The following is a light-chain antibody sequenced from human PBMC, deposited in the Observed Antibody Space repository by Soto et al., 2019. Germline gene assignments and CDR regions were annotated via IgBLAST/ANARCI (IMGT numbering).Light chain of an antibody. J-gene: IGLJ7*01. Sequence: QSVLTQPASVSGSPGQSITISCTGTSSDIGGTNYVSWLQQYPGKAPQSMIYEVTIRTAGVSNRYSGSKSGNTASLTISGLQADDEAYYYCASYTSTSTWVFGGGTQLTVL. CDR3: ASYTSTSTWV. CDR1: SSDIGGTNY. V-gene: IGLV2-14*01. CDR2: EVT.